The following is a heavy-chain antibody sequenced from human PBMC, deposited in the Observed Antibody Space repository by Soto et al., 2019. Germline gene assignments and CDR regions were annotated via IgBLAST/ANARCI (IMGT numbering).Heavy chain of an antibody. J-gene: IGHJ4*02. CDR2: IIPIFGTA. V-gene: IGHV1-69*06. D-gene: IGHD3-22*01. Sequence: ASVKVSCKASGVTFSSYAISWVRQAPGQGLEWMGGIIPIFGTANYAQKFQGRVTITADKSTSTAYMELSRLRSDDTAVYYCARGGTFAYDTSGYSVYWGQGTLVTVSS. CDR1: GVTFSSYA. CDR3: ARGGTFAYDTSGYSVY.